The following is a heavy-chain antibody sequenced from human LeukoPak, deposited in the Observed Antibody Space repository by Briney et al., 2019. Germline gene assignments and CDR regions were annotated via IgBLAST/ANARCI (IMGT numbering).Heavy chain of an antibody. CDR3: TTFCSGGNCHGSYYFGY. Sequence: GASVKVSCKASGYTFTSYDINWVRQATGQGLEWMGWMNPNSGNTGYAQKLQGRVTMTTDTSTSTAYVELRSLRSDDTAVYYCTTFCSGGNCHGSYYFGYWGQGTLVTVSS. J-gene: IGHJ4*02. V-gene: IGHV1-8*02. CDR2: MNPNSGNT. D-gene: IGHD2-15*01. CDR1: GYTFTSYD.